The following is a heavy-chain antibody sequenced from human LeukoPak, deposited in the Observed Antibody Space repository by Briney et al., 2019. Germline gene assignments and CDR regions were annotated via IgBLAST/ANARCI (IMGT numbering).Heavy chain of an antibody. D-gene: IGHD6-19*01. Sequence: GGSLRLSCAASGFTFSSYGMHWVRQAPGKGLEWVAVISYDGSNKYYADSVKGRFTISRDNSKNTLYLQMNSLRAEDTAVYYCARVAVAGLYYFDYWGQGTLVTVSS. CDR3: ARVAVAGLYYFDY. CDR2: ISYDGSNK. V-gene: IGHV3-30*03. CDR1: GFTFSSYG. J-gene: IGHJ4*02.